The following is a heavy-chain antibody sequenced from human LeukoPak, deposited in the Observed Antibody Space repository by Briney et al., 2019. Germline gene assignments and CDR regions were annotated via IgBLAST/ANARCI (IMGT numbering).Heavy chain of an antibody. J-gene: IGHJ5*02. Sequence: GGSLRLSCAASGFTFDDYAMHWVRQAPGKGLEWVSLISGDGGSTYYADSVKGRFTISRDNSKNSLYLQMNSLRTEDTALYYCAKDAGSGTDYYDSSGYYNWFDPWGQGTLATVSS. V-gene: IGHV3-43*02. CDR2: ISGDGGST. CDR3: AKDAGSGTDYYDSSGYYNWFDP. CDR1: GFTFDDYA. D-gene: IGHD3-22*01.